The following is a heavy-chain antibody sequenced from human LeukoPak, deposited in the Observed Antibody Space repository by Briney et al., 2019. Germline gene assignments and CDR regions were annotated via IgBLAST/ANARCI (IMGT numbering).Heavy chain of an antibody. V-gene: IGHV1-2*02. CDR3: ARGYSGYDHYVM. Sequence: ASVKVSFKASGYTFTDYYIHWVRQAPGQGLEWVGWINPNSGGTDYAQKLQGRVTVTMDTSISTAYMELSRLRSDDTAVYYCARGYSGYDHYVMWGQGTLVTVSS. CDR2: INPNSGGT. D-gene: IGHD5-12*01. J-gene: IGHJ4*02. CDR1: GYTFTDYY.